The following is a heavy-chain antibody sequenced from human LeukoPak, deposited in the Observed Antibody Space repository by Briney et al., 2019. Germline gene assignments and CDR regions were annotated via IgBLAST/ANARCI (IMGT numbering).Heavy chain of an antibody. CDR1: GFTFSSYS. J-gene: IGHJ6*03. V-gene: IGHV3-20*04. CDR3: ATHTGTTYYYYYMDV. D-gene: IGHD1-1*01. CDR2: INWNGGSS. Sequence: GGSLRLSCAASGFTFSSYSMNWVRQAPGKGLEWVSGINWNGGSSGYADSVKGRFTISRDNAKNSLYLQMNSLRAEDTALYYCATHTGTTYYYYYMDVWGKGTTVTVSS.